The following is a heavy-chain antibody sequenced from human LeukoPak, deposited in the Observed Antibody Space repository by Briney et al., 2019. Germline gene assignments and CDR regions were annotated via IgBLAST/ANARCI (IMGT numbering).Heavy chain of an antibody. V-gene: IGHV4-39*01. CDR1: GGSISSSSYY. D-gene: IGHD3-3*01. CDR3: AKRPIFGVVKTNSYYFDY. J-gene: IGHJ4*02. CDR2: IYYSGST. Sequence: SETLSLTCTVSGGSISSSSYYWGWIRQPPGKGLEWIGSIYYSGSTYYNPSLKSRVTISVDTSKNQFSLKLSSVTAADTAVYYCAKRPIFGVVKTNSYYFDYWGQGTLVTVSS.